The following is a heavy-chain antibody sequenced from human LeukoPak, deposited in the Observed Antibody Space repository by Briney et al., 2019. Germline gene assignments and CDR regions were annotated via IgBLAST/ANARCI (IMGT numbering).Heavy chain of an antibody. CDR1: GGSISSGGYS. CDR2: IYTSGST. CDR3: ARGESDAFDI. J-gene: IGHJ3*02. Sequence: SETLSLTCAVSGGSISSGGYSWSWIRQPAGKGLEWIGRIYTSGSTNYNPSLKSRVTMSVDTSKNQFSLKLSSVTAADTAVYYCARGESDAFDIWGQGTMVTVSS. V-gene: IGHV4-61*02.